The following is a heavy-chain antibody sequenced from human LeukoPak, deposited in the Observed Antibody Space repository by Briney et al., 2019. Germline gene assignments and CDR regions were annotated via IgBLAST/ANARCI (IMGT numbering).Heavy chain of an antibody. CDR1: GYTFTSYG. D-gene: IGHD3-16*02. Sequence: ASVKVSCKASGYTFTSYGVSWMRQAPGQGLEWMGWITTYNGNTNYALKFQGRVTMTTDTSTSTAYMELRSLRSDVTAVYYCARGLGNYPEIPLDYWGQGTLVTVSS. CDR2: ITTYNGNT. CDR3: ARGLGNYPEIPLDY. V-gene: IGHV1-18*01. J-gene: IGHJ4*02.